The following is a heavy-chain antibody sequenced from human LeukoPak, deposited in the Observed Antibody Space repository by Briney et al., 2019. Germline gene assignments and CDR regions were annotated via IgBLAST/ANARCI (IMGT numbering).Heavy chain of an antibody. CDR2: IYSGGST. J-gene: IGHJ4*02. Sequence: GGSLRLSCAASGFTVSSNYMSWVRQAPGKGLEWVSAIYSGGSTYYADSVKGRFTISRDNSKNTLYLQMNSLRAEDTAVCNCARGLYYFDTSGYRYYWGQGTLVTVSS. V-gene: IGHV3-53*01. CDR1: GFTVSSNY. CDR3: ARGLYYFDTSGYRYY. D-gene: IGHD3-22*01.